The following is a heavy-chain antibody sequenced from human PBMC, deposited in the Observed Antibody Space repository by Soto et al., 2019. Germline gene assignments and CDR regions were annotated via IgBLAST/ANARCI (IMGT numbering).Heavy chain of an antibody. CDR2: IISGGSRV. CDR3: ARERTSKGGMDV. Sequence: LRLSCAASGFTFSNDWMNWVRQGPGKGLEWVSRIISGGSRVSYADSVKGRFTIARDNAKNTLYLEMHSLTAEDTAVYYCARERTSKGGMDVWGQGTTVTVSS. V-gene: IGHV3-74*01. J-gene: IGHJ6*02. CDR1: GFTFSNDW.